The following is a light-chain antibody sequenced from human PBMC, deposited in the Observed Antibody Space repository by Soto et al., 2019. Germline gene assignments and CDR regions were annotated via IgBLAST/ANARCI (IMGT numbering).Light chain of an antibody. CDR1: QSISNR. CDR3: HHDGGMWA. CDR2: DAS. J-gene: IGKJ1*01. Sequence: DIQMTQSPSTLSASVGDRVTITCRASQSISNRLAWYQQKPGKAPKVVIYDASSLESGVPSRFSGSGSGIEFIPTINSLQPDDFETYCCHHDGGMWAFGQGNKVYIK. V-gene: IGKV1-5*01.